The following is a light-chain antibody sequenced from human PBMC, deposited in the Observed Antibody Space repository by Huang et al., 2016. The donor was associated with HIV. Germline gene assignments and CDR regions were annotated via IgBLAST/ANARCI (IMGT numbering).Light chain of an antibody. J-gene: IGKJ1*01. CDR3: QHYYSWPPWT. Sequence: EIVMTQSPATLSVSPGEGATLSCRASQTISRDLAWYQQGPGQAPRLLIYGASIRATGSPARFSGSGSGTEFTLTISSLQSEDFAVYYCQHYYSWPPWTFGQGTKVDIK. V-gene: IGKV3-15*01. CDR1: QTISRD. CDR2: GAS.